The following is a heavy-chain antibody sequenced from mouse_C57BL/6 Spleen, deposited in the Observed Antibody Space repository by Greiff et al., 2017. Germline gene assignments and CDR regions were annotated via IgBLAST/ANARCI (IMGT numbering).Heavy chain of an antibody. Sequence: QVQLQQPGAELVKPGASVKLSCKASGYTFTSYWMHWVKQRPGQGLEWIGMIHPNSGSTNYNEKFKSKATLTVDKSSSTAYMQLRSLTSEDSAVYYCARGGGNYGFDYWGQGTTLTVSS. CDR1: GYTFTSYW. J-gene: IGHJ2*01. CDR3: ARGGGNYGFDY. V-gene: IGHV1-64*01. CDR2: IHPNSGST. D-gene: IGHD2-1*01.